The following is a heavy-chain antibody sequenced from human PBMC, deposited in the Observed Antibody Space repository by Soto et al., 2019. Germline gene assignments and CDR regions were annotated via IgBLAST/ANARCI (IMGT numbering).Heavy chain of an antibody. CDR2: IYYSGST. V-gene: IGHV4-61*01. CDR3: ARDFRGATVNWFDP. J-gene: IGHJ5*02. CDR1: GGSVSSGSYY. Sequence: PSEPLSLTCTVSGGSVSSGSYYLRWIRQPPGKGLEWIGYIYYSGSTNYNPSLKSRVTISVDTSKNQFSLKLSSVTAADTAVYYCARDFRGATVNWFDPWGQGTLVTVSS. D-gene: IGHD3-10*01.